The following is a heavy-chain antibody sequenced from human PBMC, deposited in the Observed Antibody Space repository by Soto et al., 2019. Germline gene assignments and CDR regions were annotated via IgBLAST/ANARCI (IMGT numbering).Heavy chain of an antibody. Sequence: PGESLKISCKGSGYSFTSYWIGWVRQMPGKGLEWMGIIYPGDSDTRYSPSFQGQVTISADKSISTAYLQWSSLKASDTAMYYCARRRSSSLYYYYGMDVWGQGTTVTVSS. CDR2: IYPGDSDT. CDR1: GYSFTSYW. CDR3: ARRRSSSLYYYYGMDV. J-gene: IGHJ6*02. D-gene: IGHD6-6*01. V-gene: IGHV5-51*01.